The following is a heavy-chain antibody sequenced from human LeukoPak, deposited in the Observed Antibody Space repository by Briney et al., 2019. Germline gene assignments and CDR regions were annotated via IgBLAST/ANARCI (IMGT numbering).Heavy chain of an antibody. J-gene: IGHJ4*02. D-gene: IGHD6-19*01. V-gene: IGHV4-34*01. Sequence: KASETLSLTCAVYGGSFSGYYWSWIRQPPGKGLEWIGEINHSGSTNYNPSHKSRVTISVDTSKNQFSLKLSSVTAADTAVYYCARGRRWRYSSGVDYWGQGTLVTVSS. CDR3: ARGRRWRYSSGVDY. CDR2: INHSGST. CDR1: GGSFSGYY.